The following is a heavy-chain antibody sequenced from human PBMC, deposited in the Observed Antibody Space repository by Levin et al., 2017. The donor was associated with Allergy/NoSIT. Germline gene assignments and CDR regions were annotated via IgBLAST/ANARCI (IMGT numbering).Heavy chain of an antibody. Sequence: SETLSLTCTVSGGSISSSNHYWGWIRQPPGEGLEWIGSMFKNGHTYYNPSLRSRVTMSVDTSKNQFSLKLSSMTAADTAVYYCARDGDGAVADYWGQGTLVTVSS. V-gene: IGHV4-39*07. J-gene: IGHJ4*02. CDR3: ARDGDGAVADY. CDR2: MFKNGHT. D-gene: IGHD6-19*01. CDR1: GGSISSSNHY.